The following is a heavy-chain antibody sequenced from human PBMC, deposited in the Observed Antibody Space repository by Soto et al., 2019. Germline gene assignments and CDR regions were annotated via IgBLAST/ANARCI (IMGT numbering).Heavy chain of an antibody. CDR2: IYYSGST. J-gene: IGHJ6*02. V-gene: IGHV4-39*07. CDR3: ATGGGRFNYGMDV. Sequence: PSETLSLTCTVSGGSISSSSYYWGWIRQPPGKGLEWIGNIYYSGSTYYNPSLKSRVTISVDTSKNQLSLKLSSVTAADTAVYYCATGGGRFNYGMDVWGQGTTVTVSS. CDR1: GGSISSSSYY. D-gene: IGHD3-10*01.